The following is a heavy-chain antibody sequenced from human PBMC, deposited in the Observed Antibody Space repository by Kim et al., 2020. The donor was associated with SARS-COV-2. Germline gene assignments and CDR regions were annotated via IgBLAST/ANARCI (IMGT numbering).Heavy chain of an antibody. J-gene: IGHJ6*02. CDR2: ISGSGGST. CDR3: AKDFVTNFGQYYYYGMDV. D-gene: IGHD1-1*01. V-gene: IGHV3-23*01. Sequence: GGSLRLSCAASGFTFSSYAMSWVRQAPGKGLEWVSAISGSGGSTYYADSVKGRFTISRDNSKNTLYLQMNSLRAEDTAVYYCAKDFVTNFGQYYYYGMDVWGQGTTVTVSS. CDR1: GFTFSSYA.